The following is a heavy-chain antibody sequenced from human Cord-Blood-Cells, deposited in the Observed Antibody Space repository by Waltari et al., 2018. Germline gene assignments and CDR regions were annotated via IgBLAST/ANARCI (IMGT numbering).Heavy chain of an antibody. CDR3: ARDRNDSSGYYYDAFDI. D-gene: IGHD3-22*01. J-gene: IGHJ3*02. CDR2: VNPISGTA. Sequence: QVQLVQSGAEVKKPGSSVKVSCKASGGTFSSYAISWVRQAPGEGLEWMGGVNPISGTANYAQKCQGRVTITADESTSTAYMELSSLRSEDTAVYYCARDRNDSSGYYYDAFDIWGQGTMVTVSS. V-gene: IGHV1-69*01. CDR1: GGTFSSYA.